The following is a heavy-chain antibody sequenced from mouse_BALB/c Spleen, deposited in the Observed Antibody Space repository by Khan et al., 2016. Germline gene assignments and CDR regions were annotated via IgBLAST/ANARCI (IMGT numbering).Heavy chain of an antibody. J-gene: IGHJ3*01. CDR2: INTETGEP. V-gene: IGHV9-2-1*01. CDR1: GYTFTDYS. D-gene: IGHD2-4*01. Sequence: QIQLVQSGPELKKPGETVKISCKASGYTFTDYSIHWVKQAPGKGLKWMGWINTETGEPTYADDFKGRFAFSLETSVSTANLQINNLKNEDTATYFCARSGYDYDGFTYWGQGTLVTVSA. CDR3: ARSGYDYDGFTY.